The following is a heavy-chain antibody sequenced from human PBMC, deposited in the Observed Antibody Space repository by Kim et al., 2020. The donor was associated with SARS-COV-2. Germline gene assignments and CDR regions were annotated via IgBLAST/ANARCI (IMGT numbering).Heavy chain of an antibody. CDR3: ARDTMIRGVMGWFDP. D-gene: IGHD3-10*01. J-gene: IGHJ5*02. V-gene: IGHV3-43*01. Sequence: DSVRGRFTISRDNSKNSLYLQMNSLRTEDTALYYCARDTMIRGVMGWFDPWGQGTLVTVSS.